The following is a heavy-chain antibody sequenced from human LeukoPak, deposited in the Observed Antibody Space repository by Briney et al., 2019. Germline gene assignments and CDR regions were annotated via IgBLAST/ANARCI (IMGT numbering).Heavy chain of an antibody. Sequence: KPGESLKISCKGSGYSFTSYWSGWVRQMPGKGLEWMGIIYPGDSDIRYSPSFQGQVTISADKSINTAYLQWSCLKASDTAMYYCASSSSSSSTFDYWGQGTLVTVSS. D-gene: IGHD6-6*01. J-gene: IGHJ4*02. CDR3: ASSSSSSSTFDY. V-gene: IGHV5-51*03. CDR2: IYPGDSDI. CDR1: GYSFTSYW.